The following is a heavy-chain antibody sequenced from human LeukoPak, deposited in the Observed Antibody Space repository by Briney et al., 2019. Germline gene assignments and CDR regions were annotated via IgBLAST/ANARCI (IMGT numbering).Heavy chain of an antibody. CDR3: AKVLVGATYYFDY. CDR2: ISFDGSNK. V-gene: IGHV3-30*18. Sequence: PGGSLRLSCAASGFTFSTYGIHWVRQAPGKGLEWVAVISFDGSNKYYADSVKGRFTISRDNSKDTLYLQMNSLRAEDTAVYYCAKVLVGATYYFDYWGQGTLVTVSS. CDR1: GFTFSTYG. J-gene: IGHJ4*02. D-gene: IGHD1-26*01.